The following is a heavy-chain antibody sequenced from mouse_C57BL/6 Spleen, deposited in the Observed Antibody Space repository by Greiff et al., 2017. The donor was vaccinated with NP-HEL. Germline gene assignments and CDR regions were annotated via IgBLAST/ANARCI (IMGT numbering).Heavy chain of an antibody. CDR1: GYTFTDYY. D-gene: IGHD3-2*02. J-gene: IGHJ4*01. Sequence: VQLQQSGPELVKPGASVKISCKASGYTFTDYYMNWVKQSHGKSLEWIGDINPNNGGTSYNQKFKGTATLTVDKSSSTAYMELRSLTSEDSAVYYCAREGTAQRAMDYWGQGTSVTVSS. CDR3: AREGTAQRAMDY. V-gene: IGHV1-26*01. CDR2: INPNNGGT.